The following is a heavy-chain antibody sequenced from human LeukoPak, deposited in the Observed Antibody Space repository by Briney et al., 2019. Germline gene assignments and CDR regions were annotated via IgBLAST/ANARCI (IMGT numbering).Heavy chain of an antibody. V-gene: IGHV3-21*01. J-gene: IGHJ3*02. D-gene: IGHD6-19*01. CDR1: GFTFSSYS. CDR3: ECSSGWDDAFDI. Sequence: PGGSLRLSCAASGFTFSSYSTNWVRQAPGKGLEWVSSISSSSSYIYYADSVKGRFTISRDNAKNSLYLQMNSLRAEDTAVYYCECSSGWDDAFDIWGQGTMVTVSS. CDR2: ISSSSSYI.